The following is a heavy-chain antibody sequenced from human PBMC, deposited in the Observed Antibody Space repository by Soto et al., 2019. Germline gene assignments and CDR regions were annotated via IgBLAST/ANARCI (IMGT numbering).Heavy chain of an antibody. D-gene: IGHD6-19*01. Sequence: SETLSLTCTVSGGSISSSSYYWGWIRQPPGKGLEWIGSIYYSGSTYYNPSLKSRVTISVDTSKNQFSLKLSSVTAADTAVYYCARYLGIAVVNDAFDIWGQGTMVTVSS. CDR3: ARYLGIAVVNDAFDI. CDR1: GGSISSSSYY. CDR2: IYYSGST. V-gene: IGHV4-39*01. J-gene: IGHJ3*02.